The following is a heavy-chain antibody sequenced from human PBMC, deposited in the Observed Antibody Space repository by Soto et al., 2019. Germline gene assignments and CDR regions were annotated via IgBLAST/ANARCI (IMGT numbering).Heavy chain of an antibody. J-gene: IGHJ4*02. CDR3: AKSTPTWQQLVPMPDY. V-gene: IGHV3-23*01. CDR1: GFTFSSYA. Sequence: EVQLLESGGGLVQPGGSLRLSCAASGFTFSSYAMSWVRQAPGKGLEWVSAISGSGGSTYYADSVKGRFTISRDNSKNTLYLQMNSRRAEDTAVYYCAKSTPTWQQLVPMPDYWGQGTLVTVSS. CDR2: ISGSGGST. D-gene: IGHD6-13*01.